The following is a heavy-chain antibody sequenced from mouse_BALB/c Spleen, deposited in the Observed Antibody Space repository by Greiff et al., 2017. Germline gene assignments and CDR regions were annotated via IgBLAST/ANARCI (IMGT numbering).Heavy chain of an antibody. CDR1: GFSLTDYG. CDR2: IWGGGST. D-gene: IGHD2-1*01. Sequence: QVQLKESGPGLVAPSQSLSITCTVSGFSLTDYGVSWIRQPPGKGLEWLGVIWGGGSTYHNSALKSRLSISKDNSKSQVFLKMNSLQTDDTAMYYCATYGNPYAMDYWGQGTSVTVSS. CDR3: ATYGNPYAMDY. V-gene: IGHV2-6-5*01. J-gene: IGHJ4*01.